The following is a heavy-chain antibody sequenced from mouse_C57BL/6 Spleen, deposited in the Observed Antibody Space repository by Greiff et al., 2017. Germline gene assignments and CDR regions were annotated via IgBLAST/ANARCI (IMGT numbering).Heavy chain of an antibody. Sequence: QVQLQQSGAELAKPGASVKLSCKASGYTFTSYWMHWVKQRPGQGLEWIGYINPSSGYTKYNQKLKDKATLTADKSSSTAYMQLSSLTYEDSAVYDCARPNYGSSYDWFAYWGQGTLVTVSA. V-gene: IGHV1-7*01. CDR1: GYTFTSYW. D-gene: IGHD1-1*01. J-gene: IGHJ3*01. CDR3: ARPNYGSSYDWFAY. CDR2: INPSSGYT.